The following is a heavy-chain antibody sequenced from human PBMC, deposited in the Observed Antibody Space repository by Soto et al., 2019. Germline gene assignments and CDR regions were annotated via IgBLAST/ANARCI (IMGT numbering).Heavy chain of an antibody. D-gene: IGHD3-10*01. Sequence: GGSLRLSCAASGFTFSSYGMHWVRQAPGKGLEWVAVISYDGSNKYYADSVKGRFTISRDNSKNTLYLQMNSLRAEDTAVYYCAKALIRGITMVRGVIQTIDYWGQGTLVTVSS. CDR2: ISYDGSNK. CDR1: GFTFSSYG. V-gene: IGHV3-30*18. J-gene: IGHJ4*02. CDR3: AKALIRGITMVRGVIQTIDY.